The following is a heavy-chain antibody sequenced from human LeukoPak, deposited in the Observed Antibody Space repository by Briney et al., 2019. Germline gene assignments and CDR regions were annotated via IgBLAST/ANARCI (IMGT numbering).Heavy chain of an antibody. J-gene: IGHJ3*02. CDR1: GFTFSNYA. CDR3: ARAMTSPGWGAFDI. D-gene: IGHD3-16*01. V-gene: IGHV3-30-3*01. Sequence: GGSLRLSCAASGFTFSNYAMHWVPQAPGKGLEGVVVISYDGSNKYHADSVKGRFTISRDNSKNTLYLQMNSLRAEDTAVYYCARAMTSPGWGAFDIWGQGTMVTVSS. CDR2: ISYDGSNK.